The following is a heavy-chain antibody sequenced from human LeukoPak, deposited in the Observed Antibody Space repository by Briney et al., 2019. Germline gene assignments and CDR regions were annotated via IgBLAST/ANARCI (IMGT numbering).Heavy chain of an antibody. CDR3: ARDWYYDILTGYYPYYFDY. V-gene: IGHV3-21*01. CDR1: GFTFSSYS. D-gene: IGHD3-9*01. J-gene: IGHJ4*02. Sequence: PGGSLRLSCAASGFTFSSYSMNWVRQAPGKGLEWVSSISSSSSYIYYADSVKGRFTISRDSAKNSLYLQMNSLRAEDTAVYYCARDWYYDILTGYYPYYFDYWGQGTLVTVSS. CDR2: ISSSSSYI.